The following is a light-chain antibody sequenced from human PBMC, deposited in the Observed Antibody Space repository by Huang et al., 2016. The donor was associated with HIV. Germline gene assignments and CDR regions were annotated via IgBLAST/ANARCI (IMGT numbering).Light chain of an antibody. CDR3: QQAVSFPLT. CDR2: AAS. Sequence: DIQMTQSPSSVSASVGDRISFTCRASQDINRWLAWYQQKPGKAPKLLLYAASTLQGVVPSRFSGRVSGTGFTLTINNLQPEDFATYFCQQAVSFPLTFGGGTKVEIK. CDR1: QDINRW. J-gene: IGKJ4*01. V-gene: IGKV1-12*01.